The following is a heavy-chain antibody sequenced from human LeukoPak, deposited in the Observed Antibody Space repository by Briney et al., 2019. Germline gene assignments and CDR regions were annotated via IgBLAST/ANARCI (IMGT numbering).Heavy chain of an antibody. CDR3: ARDGVVVVADGNYYFDY. CDR2: INPNSGGT. Sequence: GASVKVSCKASGYTFTGYYMHWVRQAPGQGLEWMGWINPNSGGTNYAQKFQGRVTMTRDTFISTAYMELSRLRSDDTAVYYCARDGVVVVADGNYYFDYWGQGTLVTVSS. D-gene: IGHD2-15*01. V-gene: IGHV1-2*02. J-gene: IGHJ4*02. CDR1: GYTFTGYY.